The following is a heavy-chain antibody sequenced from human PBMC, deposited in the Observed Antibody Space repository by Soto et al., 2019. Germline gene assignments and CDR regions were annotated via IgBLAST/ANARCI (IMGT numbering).Heavy chain of an antibody. V-gene: IGHV3-74*01. CDR2: INSDGSST. CDR3: ARQTYYYGMDV. J-gene: IGHJ6*02. CDR1: GFTFSSYW. Sequence: VGSLRLSCAASGFTFSSYWMHWVRQAPGKGLVWVSRINSDGSSTSYADSVKGRFTISRDNAKNTLYLQMNSLRAEDTAVYYCARQTYYYGMDVWGQGTTVTVSS.